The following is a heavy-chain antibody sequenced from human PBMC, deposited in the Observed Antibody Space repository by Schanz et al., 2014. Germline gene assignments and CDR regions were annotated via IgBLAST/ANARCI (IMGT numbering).Heavy chain of an antibody. V-gene: IGHV7-4-1*02. Sequence: QVQLVQSGSELKKPGASVKVSCKASGYTFTNYAINWVRQAPGQGLEWMGWIYTNTGNPTYAQAFTGRFLFSLDTSVNTAYLQISSLEADDTAVYYCARRGIRGVFSSFDYWGLGTLVTVSS. CDR1: GYTFTNYA. CDR2: IYTNTGNP. D-gene: IGHD3-10*01. CDR3: ARRGIRGVFSSFDY. J-gene: IGHJ4*02.